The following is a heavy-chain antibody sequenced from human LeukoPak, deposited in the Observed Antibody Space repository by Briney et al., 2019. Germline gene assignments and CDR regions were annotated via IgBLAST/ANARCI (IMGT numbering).Heavy chain of an antibody. D-gene: IGHD6-13*01. CDR2: IKQDGSEK. CDR1: GFTFSDYW. V-gene: IGHV3-7*01. Sequence: GGSLRLSCAVSGFTFSDYWVTWVRQTPGKGLEWVANIKQDGSEKYYVDSVKGRFTISRDNAKNSLYLQMNSLRAGDTAVYYCARDPFRTAGTGNFRFDYWGQGTLVTVSS. CDR3: ARDPFRTAGTGNFRFDY. J-gene: IGHJ4*02.